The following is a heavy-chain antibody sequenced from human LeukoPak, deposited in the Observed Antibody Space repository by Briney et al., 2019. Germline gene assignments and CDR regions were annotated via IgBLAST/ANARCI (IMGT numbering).Heavy chain of an antibody. CDR2: ISSSSSYI. Sequence: GGSLRLSCAASGFTFSSYSMNWVRQAPGKGLEWVSSISSSSSYIYYADSVKGRFTISRDNAKNSLYLQMNSLSAEDTAVYCCARGGVYSSGLYVDYWGQGTLVTVSS. CDR3: ARGGVYSSGLYVDY. D-gene: IGHD6-19*01. V-gene: IGHV3-21*01. CDR1: GFTFSSYS. J-gene: IGHJ4*02.